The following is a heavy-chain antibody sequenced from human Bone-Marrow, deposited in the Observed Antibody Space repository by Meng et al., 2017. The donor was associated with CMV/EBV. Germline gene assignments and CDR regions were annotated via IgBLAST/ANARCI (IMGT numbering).Heavy chain of an antibody. CDR3: ARDLEGGGWFDP. D-gene: IGHD3-16*01. Sequence: SETLSLTCTVSGGSVSSGSYYWSWIRQPPGKGLEWIGYIYYSGSTNYNPSLKSRVTISVDTSKNQFSLKLSSVTAADTAVYYCARDLEGGGWFDPWGQGTLVTVSS. J-gene: IGHJ5*02. CDR2: IYYSGST. V-gene: IGHV4-61*01. CDR1: GGSVSSGSYY.